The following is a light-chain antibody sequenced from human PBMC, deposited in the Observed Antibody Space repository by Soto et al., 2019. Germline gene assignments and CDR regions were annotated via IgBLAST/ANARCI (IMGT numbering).Light chain of an antibody. CDR3: TSYTRSSTWV. Sequence: QSALTQPASVSGFPGQSITISCSGTSSDVGGYKYVSWYQQHPGKAPKLMIYEVNNRPSGVSNRFSGSKSGNTASLTISGVQAEDEAEYYCTSYTRSSTWVFGGGTQLTVL. CDR1: SSDVGGYKY. J-gene: IGLJ3*02. V-gene: IGLV2-14*01. CDR2: EVN.